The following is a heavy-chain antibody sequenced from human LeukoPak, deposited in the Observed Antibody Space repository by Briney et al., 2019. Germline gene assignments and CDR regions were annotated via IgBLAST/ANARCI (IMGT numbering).Heavy chain of an antibody. D-gene: IGHD4-11*01. CDR3: ARGLGYSSNRAWFDP. V-gene: IGHV3-64*01. J-gene: IGHJ5*02. Sequence: GGSLRLSYAASGFTFSSYDMHWVRQAPGKGLEYVSGISSNGGGTYYANSVKGRFTISRDNSKNTLYLQMGSLRAEDMAVYYCARGLGYSSNRAWFDPWGQGTLVTVSS. CDR2: ISSNGGGT. CDR1: GFTFSSYD.